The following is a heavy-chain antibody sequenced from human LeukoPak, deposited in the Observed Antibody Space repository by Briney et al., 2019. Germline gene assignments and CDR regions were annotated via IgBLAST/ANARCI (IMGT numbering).Heavy chain of an antibody. D-gene: IGHD3-10*01. CDR1: GFTFSSYS. V-gene: IGHV3-21*01. CDR2: ISSSSSYI. J-gene: IGHJ4*02. CDR3: ARDSPYYYGSGSYEPL. Sequence: GSLRLSCAASGFTFSSYSMNWVRQAPGKGLEWVSSISSSSSYIYYADSVKGRFTISRDNAKNSLYLQMNSLRAEDTAVYYCARDSPYYYGSGSYEPLWGQGTLVTVSS.